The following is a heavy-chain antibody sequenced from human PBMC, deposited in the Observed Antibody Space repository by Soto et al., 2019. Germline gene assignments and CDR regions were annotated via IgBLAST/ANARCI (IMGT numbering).Heavy chain of an antibody. CDR3: AKDGGSSGWYNWFDP. CDR2: ISHDGGAT. D-gene: IGHD6-13*01. J-gene: IGHJ5*02. Sequence: QVQLVESGGGVVQSGRSLRLSCAASGFTFSTSGMHWIRQAPGKGLEWVAMISHDGGATYYVDSVKGRFTISRDTDKNTLQLQMDSLRPEDTATYYCAKDGGSSGWYNWFDPWGQGTLVTVSS. V-gene: IGHV3-30*18. CDR1: GFTFSTSG.